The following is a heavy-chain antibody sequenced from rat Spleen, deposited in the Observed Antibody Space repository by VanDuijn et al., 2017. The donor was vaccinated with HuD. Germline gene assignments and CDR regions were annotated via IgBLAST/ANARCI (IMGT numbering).Heavy chain of an antibody. CDR3: TTDRPGAFMDA. J-gene: IGHJ4*01. D-gene: IGHD5-1*01. V-gene: IGHV5-20*01. Sequence: EVQLVESDGGLVQPGRSLHLSCAASGFTFSDYYMAWVRQVPTKGLEWVATISSDGSSTYYRDSVMGRLTISRDNAKSSLYLQMGSLRSEDTATYFCTTDRPGAFMDAWGQGASVTVSS. CDR2: ISSDGSST. CDR1: GFTFSDYY.